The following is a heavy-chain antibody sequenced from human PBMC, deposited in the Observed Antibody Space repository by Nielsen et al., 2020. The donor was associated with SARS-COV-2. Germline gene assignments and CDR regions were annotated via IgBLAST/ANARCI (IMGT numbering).Heavy chain of an antibody. CDR3: ARDYFGDYLDAFDI. J-gene: IGHJ3*02. V-gene: IGHV4-61*08. CDR1: GGSISSGGYY. D-gene: IGHD4-17*01. CDR2: VHGSGAT. Sequence: SETLSLTCTVSGGSISSGGYYWSWIRQHPGEGLEWIGFVHGSGATNYNPSLSSRVTISLDTSNNQFSLELTSVTAADTAIYYCARDYFGDYLDAFDIWGQGTAVTVSS.